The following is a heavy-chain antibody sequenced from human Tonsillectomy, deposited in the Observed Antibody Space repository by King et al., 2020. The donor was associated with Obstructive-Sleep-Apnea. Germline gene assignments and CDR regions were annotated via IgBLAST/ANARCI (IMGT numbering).Heavy chain of an antibody. D-gene: IGHD3-10*01. CDR2: IYYSGST. Sequence: QLQESGPGLVKPSQTLSLTCTVSGGSISSGGYYWSWIRQHPGKGLEWIGNIYYSGSTYYNPSLKSRVTISVGTSKNQFSLKLSSVTAADTAVYYCARESMVRGVLYGMDVWGQGTTVTVSS. V-gene: IGHV4-31*03. CDR1: GGSISSGGYY. J-gene: IGHJ6*02. CDR3: ARESMVRGVLYGMDV.